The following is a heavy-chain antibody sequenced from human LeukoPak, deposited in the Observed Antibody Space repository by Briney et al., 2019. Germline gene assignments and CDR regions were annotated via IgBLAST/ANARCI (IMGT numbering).Heavy chain of an antibody. CDR1: GFTFSSYS. CDR3: ARAPGWDDDYFDY. J-gene: IGHJ4*02. D-gene: IGHD6-19*01. Sequence: GGSLRLSCAASGFTFSSYSMNWVRQAPGKGLEWDSSISSSSSYIYYADSVKGRFTISRDNAKNSLYLQMNSLRAEDTAVYYCARAPGWDDDYFDYWGQGTLVTVSS. V-gene: IGHV3-21*01. CDR2: ISSSSSYI.